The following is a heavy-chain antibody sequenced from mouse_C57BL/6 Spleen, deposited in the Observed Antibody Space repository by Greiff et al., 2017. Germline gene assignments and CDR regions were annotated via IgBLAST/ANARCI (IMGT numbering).Heavy chain of an antibody. CDR1: GYTFTNYW. V-gene: IGHV1-63*01. CDR3: ARSSITTVVATDGGFDY. J-gene: IGHJ2*01. CDR2: IYPGGGYT. D-gene: IGHD1-1*01. Sequence: VQLKESGAELVRPGTSVKMSCKASGYTFTNYWIGWAKQRPGHGLEWIGDIYPGGGYTNYNEKFKGKATLTADKSSSTAYMQFSSLTSEYSAIYYCARSSITTVVATDGGFDYWGQGTTLTVSS.